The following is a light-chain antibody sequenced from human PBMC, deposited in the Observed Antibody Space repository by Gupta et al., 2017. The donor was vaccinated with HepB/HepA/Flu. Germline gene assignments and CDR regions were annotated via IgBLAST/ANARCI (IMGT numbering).Light chain of an antibody. Sequence: DIQMTQYPSSLSAAIGDRVTIICRASNSSSSYLNWYQQKPGKAPKLLIYPASSLQSGVPSRFSGSGSGTDFTLTISRLQPEDFATYYCQQSYSTPRTFGQGTKVEIK. CDR1: NSSSSY. V-gene: IGKV1-39*01. CDR2: PAS. CDR3: QQSYSTPRT. J-gene: IGKJ1*01.